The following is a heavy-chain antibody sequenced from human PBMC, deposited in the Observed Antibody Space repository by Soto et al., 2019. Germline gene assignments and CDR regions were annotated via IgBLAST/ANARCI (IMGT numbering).Heavy chain of an antibody. CDR3: ARLGGWGHCSNTRCYTFDY. J-gene: IGHJ4*02. Sequence: GESLKISCKGSGYSFISYWIGWVRQMPGKGLEWMGIIYPGDSDTRYSPSFQGQVTISADKSISTAYLQWSSLKASDTAMYYCARLGGWGHCSNTRCYTFDYWGQGTPVTV. CDR1: GYSFISYW. CDR2: IYPGDSDT. V-gene: IGHV5-51*01. D-gene: IGHD2-2*02.